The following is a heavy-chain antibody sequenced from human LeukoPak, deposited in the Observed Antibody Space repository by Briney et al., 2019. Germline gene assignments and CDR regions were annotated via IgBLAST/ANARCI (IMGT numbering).Heavy chain of an antibody. J-gene: IGHJ4*02. CDR1: GFTFSGSV. Sequence: PGGSLRLSCAASGFTFSGSVMHWVRQASGKGLEWVGRIRSKTNNYATTYAASVKGRFTISRDDSKNTAYLQMNRLKTEDTAVYYCSRHPYDILTAFDYWGQGTLVTVSS. CDR3: SRHPYDILTAFDY. D-gene: IGHD3-9*01. V-gene: IGHV3-73*01. CDR2: IRSKTNNYAT.